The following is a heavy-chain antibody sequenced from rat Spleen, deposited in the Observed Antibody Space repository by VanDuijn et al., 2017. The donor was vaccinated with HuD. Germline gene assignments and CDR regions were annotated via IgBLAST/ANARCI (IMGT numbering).Heavy chain of an antibody. Sequence: EVQLVESDGGLVQPGRSLKLSCAASGFTLSDHFMAWVRQAPTKGLEWVATINYDGGTPYYRDSVKGRFTISRDNAKNTLYLQMDSLRSEDTATYYCARAYYSGENVMDAWGQVASVTVSS. D-gene: IGHD1-1*01. J-gene: IGHJ4*01. CDR3: ARAYYSGENVMDA. V-gene: IGHV5-29*01. CDR1: GFTLSDHF. CDR2: INYDGGTP.